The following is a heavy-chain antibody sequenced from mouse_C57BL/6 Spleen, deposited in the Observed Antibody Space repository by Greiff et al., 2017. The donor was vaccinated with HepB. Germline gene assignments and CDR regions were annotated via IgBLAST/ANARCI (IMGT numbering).Heavy chain of an antibody. CDR1: GYTFTSYW. CDR3: ALLPLAY. Sequence: QVQLKQPGAELVKPGASVKLSCKASGYTFTSYWMQWVKQRPGQGLEWIGEIDPSDSYTNYNQKFKGKATLTVDTSSSTAYMQLSSLTSEDSAVYYCALLPLAYWGQGTLVTVSA. CDR2: IDPSDSYT. D-gene: IGHD1-1*01. V-gene: IGHV1-50*01. J-gene: IGHJ3*01.